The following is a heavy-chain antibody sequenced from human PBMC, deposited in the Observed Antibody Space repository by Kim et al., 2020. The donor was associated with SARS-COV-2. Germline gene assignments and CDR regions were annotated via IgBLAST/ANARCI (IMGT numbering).Heavy chain of an antibody. CDR2: IYYTGDT. V-gene: IGHV4-39*02. CDR3: ARLEYSSSSRLFDP. CDR1: GGSVSSSNYY. J-gene: IGHJ5*02. Sequence: SETLSLTCTVSGGSVSSSNYYWGWIRQPPGKGLVWIGYIYYTGDTYYNPSLKRRVTISVDTSKNHFSLKLSSLTAADTAVYYCARLEYSSSSRLFDPSGQGTLVTVSS. D-gene: IGHD6-6*01.